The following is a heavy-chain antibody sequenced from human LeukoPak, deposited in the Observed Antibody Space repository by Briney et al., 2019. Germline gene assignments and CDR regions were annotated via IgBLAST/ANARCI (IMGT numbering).Heavy chain of an antibody. CDR2: INAGNGNT. D-gene: IGHD3-22*01. CDR1: GYTFTSYA. Sequence: GASVKVSCKASGYTFTSYAMHWVRQAPGQRLEWMGWINAGNGNTKYSQKFQGRVTITRDTSASTAYMELSSLRPEDTAVYYCARGDYYDREFDPWGQGTLVTVSS. V-gene: IGHV1-3*01. CDR3: ARGDYYDREFDP. J-gene: IGHJ5*02.